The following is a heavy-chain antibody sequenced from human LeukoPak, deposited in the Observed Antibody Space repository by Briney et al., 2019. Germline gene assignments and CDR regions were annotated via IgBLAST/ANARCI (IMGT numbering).Heavy chain of an antibody. Sequence: PSETLSLTCTVSGGSISSSSYYWGWIRQPPGKGLEWIGSIYYSGSTYYNPSLKSRVTISVDTSKNQFSLKLSSATAADTAVYYCARDGRGWGDYWGQGTLVTVSS. J-gene: IGHJ4*02. CDR3: ARDGRGWGDY. V-gene: IGHV4-39*07. CDR2: IYYSGST. D-gene: IGHD6-19*01. CDR1: GGSISSSSYY.